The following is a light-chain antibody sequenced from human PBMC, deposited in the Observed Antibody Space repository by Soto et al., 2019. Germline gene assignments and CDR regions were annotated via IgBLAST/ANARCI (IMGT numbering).Light chain of an antibody. CDR1: QSVSSY. CDR3: QQRSDWPPPT. CDR2: DAS. Sequence: EIVLTQSPATLSLSPGERATLSCRASQSVSSYLVWYQQKPGQAPRLLIYDASNRAPGIPARFSGSGSGTDFTLTISSLEPEDFAVYYCQQRSDWPPPTFGGGTKVEIK. V-gene: IGKV3-11*01. J-gene: IGKJ4*01.